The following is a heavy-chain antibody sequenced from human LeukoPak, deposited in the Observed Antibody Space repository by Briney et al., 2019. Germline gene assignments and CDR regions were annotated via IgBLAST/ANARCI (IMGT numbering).Heavy chain of an antibody. V-gene: IGHV4-4*07. J-gene: IGHJ4*02. CDR2: IYTSGSI. D-gene: IGHD3-22*01. Sequence: SETLSLTCSVCGGSLRNYFWSWMRQPAGKGLEWIGRIYTSGSIGYKPYLTSRVTMSVATSRNKSSLTLTSVTAADTAVYSCVRDSTTYDGSGYYHDYWGQGTLVTVSS. CDR3: VRDSTTYDGSGYYHDY. CDR1: GGSLRNYF.